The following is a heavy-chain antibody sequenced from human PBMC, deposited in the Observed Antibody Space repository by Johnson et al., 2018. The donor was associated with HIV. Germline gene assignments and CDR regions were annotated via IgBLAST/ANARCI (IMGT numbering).Heavy chain of an antibody. D-gene: IGHD3-22*01. J-gene: IGHJ3*02. CDR2: IGTAGDT. CDR3: ARGRYYDSSGYESGAFDI. V-gene: IGHV3-13*01. CDR1: GFTSDDYG. Sequence: VQLVESGGSVVRPGGSLRLSCAASGFTSDDYGMHWVRQATGKGLEWVSAIGTAGDTYYPGSVKGRFTISRENAKNSLYLQMNSLRAEDTVVYYCARGRYYDSSGYESGAFDIWGQGTMVTVSS.